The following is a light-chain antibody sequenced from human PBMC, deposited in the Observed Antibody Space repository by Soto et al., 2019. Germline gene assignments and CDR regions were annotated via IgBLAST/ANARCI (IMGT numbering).Light chain of an antibody. CDR3: QKFGSSPSWT. CDR2: GAY. CDR1: QSVSSN. Sequence: IGMTQSLDTLCVSPGEGATPSCRSSQSVSSNLAWYQQKPGQAPRLLIYGAYNRATGIPARFSGSGSGTDFTLTISRLEPEDYAVYYCQKFGSSPSWTFGRGTKVEIK. V-gene: IGKV3-15*01. J-gene: IGKJ1*01.